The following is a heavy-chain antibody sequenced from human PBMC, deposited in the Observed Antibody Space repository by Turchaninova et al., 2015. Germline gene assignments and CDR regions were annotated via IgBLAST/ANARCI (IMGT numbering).Heavy chain of an antibody. CDR2: VNQSEST. CDR3: ARGYHLVITIFGGGDWFDP. Sequence: QVQLQQWGAGLLKPSETLSLTCAVYGGSFNDYYWSWIRTPPGKGREWSGEVNQSESTTYNPSLKSRFHISVDTSKNQFSLKLTAVTAADTAVYYCARGYHLVITIFGGGDWFDPWGQGTLVTVSS. J-gene: IGHJ5*02. D-gene: IGHD3-3*01. CDR1: GGSFNDYY. V-gene: IGHV4-34*01.